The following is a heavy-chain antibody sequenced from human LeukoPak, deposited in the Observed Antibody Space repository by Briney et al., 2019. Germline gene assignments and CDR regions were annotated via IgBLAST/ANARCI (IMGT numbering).Heavy chain of an antibody. D-gene: IGHD2-15*01. CDR1: GFTFSSYA. J-gene: IGHJ1*01. CDR2: ISYDGSNK. CDR3: AREAYCSGGSCYEHFQH. V-gene: IGHV3-30-3*01. Sequence: GRSLRLSCAASGFTFSSYAMHWVRQAPGKGLEWVAVISYDGSNKYYADSVKGRFTISRDKSENTLYLQMNSLRPEDTAVYYCAREAYCSGGSCYEHFQHWGQGTLVTVSS.